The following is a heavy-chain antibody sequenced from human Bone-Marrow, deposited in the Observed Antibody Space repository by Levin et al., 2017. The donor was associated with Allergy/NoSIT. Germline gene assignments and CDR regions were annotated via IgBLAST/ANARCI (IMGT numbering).Heavy chain of an antibody. CDR1: GFPFRSYE. V-gene: IGHV3-48*03. Sequence: LSLPCAASGFPFRSYEMNWVRQAPGKGLEWVSYISSSGSTIYYADSVKGRFTISRDNAKNSLYLQMNSLRAEDTAVYYCARAVDLTWYGDYFDYWGQGTLVTVSS. CDR3: ARAVDLTWYGDYFDY. J-gene: IGHJ4*02. CDR2: ISSSGSTI. D-gene: IGHD4-17*01.